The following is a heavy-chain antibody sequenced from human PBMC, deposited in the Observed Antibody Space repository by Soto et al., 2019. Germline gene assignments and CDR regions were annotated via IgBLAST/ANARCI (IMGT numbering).Heavy chain of an antibody. CDR1: GFTFSSYA. D-gene: IGHD2-15*01. CDR2: ISGSGGST. J-gene: IGHJ5*02. V-gene: IGHV3-23*01. Sequence: PGGSLRISCAASGFTFSSYAMSWVRQAPGKGLEWVSAISGSGGSTYYADSVKGRFTISRDNSKNTLYLQMNSLRAEDTAVYYCAKDPRCSCYSNWFAPWGQGTLVTVSS. CDR3: AKDPRCSCYSNWFAP.